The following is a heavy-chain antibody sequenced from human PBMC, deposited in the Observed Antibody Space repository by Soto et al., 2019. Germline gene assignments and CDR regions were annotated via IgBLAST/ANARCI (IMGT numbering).Heavy chain of an antibody. CDR2: IYWDDDK. V-gene: IGHV2-5*05. CDR3: ALTYYYGPDGFAP. D-gene: IGHD3-10*01. CDR1: GFSLSTSGVG. J-gene: IGHJ5*02. Sequence: QITLKESGPTLVKPTQTLTLTCTFSGFSLSTSGVGVGWIRQPPGKALEWLALIYWDDDKRYGPSLNSRLATAQDTANNELVLTMTNMAPVDTARHYCALTYYYGPDGFAPWGQATLVTVSS.